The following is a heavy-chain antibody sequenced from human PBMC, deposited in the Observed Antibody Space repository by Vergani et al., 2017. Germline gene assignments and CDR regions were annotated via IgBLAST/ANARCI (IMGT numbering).Heavy chain of an antibody. D-gene: IGHD1-26*01. V-gene: IGHV3-23*01. J-gene: IGHJ4*02. CDR1: GFTFTIYG. CDR3: AKDRPRDWETPLFLFDY. Sequence: EVQLLESGGGLVQPGESLRLFCTVSGFTFTIYGTSWVRQAPGKGLEWVSGISASGGSIYYTDSVKGRFIISRDISKNTLYLQMSSLRAEDTAVYYCAKDRPRDWETPLFLFDYWGQGTLVAVSS. CDR2: ISASGGSI.